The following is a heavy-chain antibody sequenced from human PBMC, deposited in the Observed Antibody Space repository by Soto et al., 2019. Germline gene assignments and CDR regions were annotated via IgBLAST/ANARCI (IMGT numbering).Heavy chain of an antibody. CDR3: ARVHVMVVAGSTFDY. CDR1: GYSISTGFN. J-gene: IGHJ4*01. V-gene: IGHV4-38-2*01. Sequence: PSETLSLTCAVSGYSISTGFNWAWIRQPPGKGLEWIGSIYHGGTTFYNPSLKSRITISVDTSNNQFSLKLTSVTAADTAVYYCARVHVMVVAGSTFDYWGHGTLVTVLL. CDR2: IYHGGTT. D-gene: IGHD6-19*01.